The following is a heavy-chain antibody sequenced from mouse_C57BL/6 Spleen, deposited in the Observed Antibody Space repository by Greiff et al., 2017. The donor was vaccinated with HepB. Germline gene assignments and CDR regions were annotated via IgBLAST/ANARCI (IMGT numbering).Heavy chain of an antibody. J-gene: IGHJ2*01. V-gene: IGHV1-5*01. CDR1: GYTFTSYW. CDR2: IYPGNSDT. D-gene: IGHD3-2*02. CDR3: TRSQTAQATNYIDH. Sequence: VQLQQSGTVLARPGASVKMSCKTSGYTFTSYWMHWVKQRPGQGLEWIGAIYPGNSDTSYNQKFKGKAKLTAVTSASTAYMELSSLTNEDSAVYYCTRSQTAQATNYIDHWGQGTTLTVSS.